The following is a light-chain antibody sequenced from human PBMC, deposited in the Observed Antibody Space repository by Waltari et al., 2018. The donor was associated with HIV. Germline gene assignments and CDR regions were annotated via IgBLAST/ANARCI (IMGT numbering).Light chain of an antibody. J-gene: IGLJ3*02. CDR2: DVT. Sequence: QSALTQPRSVSGSPGQSVTISCTGTSNDVGGCQYISWYQKHPGKAPKLIIFDVTQRPSGVPDRFSGSKSGNTASLTISGLQAADDADFYCSSYAGSYTWLFGGGTKVTVL. CDR3: SSYAGSYTWL. CDR1: SNDVGGCQY. V-gene: IGLV2-11*01.